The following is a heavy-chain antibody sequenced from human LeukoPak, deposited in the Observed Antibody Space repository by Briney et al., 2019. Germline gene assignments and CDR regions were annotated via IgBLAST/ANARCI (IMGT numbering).Heavy chain of an antibody. CDR3: ARNYYDSSGYYRVWFDP. CDR2: IYYSGST. Sequence: KPSETLSLTCTVSGGSISSYYWSWIRQPPGKGLEWIGYIYYSGSTNYNPSLKSRVTISVDTSKNQFSLKLSSVTAADTAVYYCARNYYDSSGYYRVWFDPWGQGTLVTVSS. CDR1: GGSISSYY. J-gene: IGHJ5*02. V-gene: IGHV4-59*01. D-gene: IGHD3-22*01.